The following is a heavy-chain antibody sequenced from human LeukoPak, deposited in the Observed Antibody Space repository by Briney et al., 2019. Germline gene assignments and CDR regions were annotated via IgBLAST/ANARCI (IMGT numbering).Heavy chain of an antibody. D-gene: IGHD4-17*01. CDR1: CGSFSGYY. J-gene: IGHJ4*02. V-gene: IGHV4-34*01. CDR2: INHSGST. Sequence: SETLSLTCAVYCGSFSGYYWSWIRQPPGKGLEWIGEINHSGSTNYNPSLKSRVTISVDTSKNQFSLKLNSVTAADTAVYYCARHKRGRDYAVDYWGEGTLVTVSS. CDR3: ARHKRGRDYAVDY.